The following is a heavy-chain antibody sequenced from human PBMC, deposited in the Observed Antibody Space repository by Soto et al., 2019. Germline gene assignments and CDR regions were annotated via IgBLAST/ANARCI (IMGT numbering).Heavy chain of an antibody. CDR2: INHSGST. V-gene: IGHV4-34*01. CDR1: GGSFSGYY. J-gene: IGHJ5*02. D-gene: IGHD3-9*01. Sequence: PSETLSLTCAVYGGSFSGYYWSWIRQPPGKGLEWIGEINHSGSTNYNPSLKSRVTISVDTSKNQFSLKLSSVSAADTAVYYCAGPFDRASPWGQGTLVTSPQ. CDR3: AGPFDRASP.